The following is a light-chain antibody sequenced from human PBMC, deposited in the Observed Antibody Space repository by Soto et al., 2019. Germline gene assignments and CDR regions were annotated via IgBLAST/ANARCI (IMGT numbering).Light chain of an antibody. Sequence: DIQMTQSPSSLSASIGDRVTITCRASQGISNYLAWYQQKPWKVPKLLIYAASTLQSGVPSRFSGSGSGTDFTLTISSLQPEDVATYYCQKYNSAPQTFGPGTNVDIK. CDR1: QGISNY. V-gene: IGKV1-27*01. CDR3: QKYNSAPQT. J-gene: IGKJ3*01. CDR2: AAS.